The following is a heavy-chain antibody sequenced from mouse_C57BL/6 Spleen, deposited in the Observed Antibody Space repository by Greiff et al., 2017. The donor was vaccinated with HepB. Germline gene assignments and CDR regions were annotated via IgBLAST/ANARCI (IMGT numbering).Heavy chain of an antibody. V-gene: IGHV5-12*01. Sequence: EVKVVESGGGLVQPGGSLKLSCAASGFTFSDYYMYWVRQTPEKRLEWVAYISNGGGSTYYPDTVKGRFTISRDNAKNTLYLQMSRLKSEDTAMYYCARQTVVAYYYAMDYWGQGTSVTVSS. CDR3: ARQTVVAYYYAMDY. D-gene: IGHD1-1*01. CDR1: GFTFSDYY. J-gene: IGHJ4*01. CDR2: ISNGGGST.